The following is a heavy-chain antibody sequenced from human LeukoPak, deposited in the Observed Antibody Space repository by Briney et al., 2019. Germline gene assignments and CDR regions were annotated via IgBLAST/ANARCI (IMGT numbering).Heavy chain of an antibody. CDR3: ARGGYYYDSSGYWGAFDI. J-gene: IGHJ3*02. D-gene: IGHD3-22*01. Sequence: SETLSLTCTVSGGSISSYYWSWIRQPPGKGLEWIGYIYSSGSTNYNPSLKSRVTISVDTSKNQFSLKLSSVTAADTAVYYCARGGYYYDSSGYWGAFDIWGQGTMVTVSS. CDR1: GGSISSYY. CDR2: IYSSGST. V-gene: IGHV4-59*01.